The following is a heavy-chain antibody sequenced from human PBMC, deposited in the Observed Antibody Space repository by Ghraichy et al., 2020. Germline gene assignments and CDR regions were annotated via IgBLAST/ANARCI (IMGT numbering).Heavy chain of an antibody. J-gene: IGHJ4*02. CDR3: ARHQPGAYFDY. D-gene: IGHD3-10*01. CDR2: IYHSGST. V-gene: IGHV4-30-2*01. Sequence: SLNISCAVSGGSISSGDYSWSWIRQPPGKGLEWIGYIYHSGSTYYSPSLKSRIAISVDRSKNQFSLKLSSVTAADTAVYYCARHQPGAYFDYWGQGTLVTVSS. CDR1: GGSISSGDYS.